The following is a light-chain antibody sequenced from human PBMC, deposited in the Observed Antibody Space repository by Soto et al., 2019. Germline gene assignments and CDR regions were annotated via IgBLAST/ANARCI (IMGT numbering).Light chain of an antibody. CDR2: GAS. CDR1: QSVSSSY. J-gene: IGKJ3*01. V-gene: IGKV3-20*01. CDR3: QQYCSSPPFT. Sequence: EIVLTQSPGTLSLSPGERATLSCRASQSVSSSYLAWYQQKPGQAPRLLIYGASSRATGIPDRFSGSGSGKYFSLTISRLEAEDYAVYYCQQYCSSPPFTFGPGTKVYIK.